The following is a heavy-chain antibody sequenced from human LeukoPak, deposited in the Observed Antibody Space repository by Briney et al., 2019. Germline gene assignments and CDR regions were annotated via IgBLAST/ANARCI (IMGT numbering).Heavy chain of an antibody. CDR1: GYSVSSGYY. V-gene: IGHV4-38-2*02. CDR3: ARATYCSGGSCWGDY. Sequence: SETLSLTCSVSGYSVSSGYYWGWIRQPPGKGLEWIGSFHHSGSTYYNPSLKSRVTISVDTSKNQFSLKLSSVTAADTAVYYCARATYCSGGSCWGDYWGQGTLVTVSS. J-gene: IGHJ4*02. D-gene: IGHD2-15*01. CDR2: FHHSGST.